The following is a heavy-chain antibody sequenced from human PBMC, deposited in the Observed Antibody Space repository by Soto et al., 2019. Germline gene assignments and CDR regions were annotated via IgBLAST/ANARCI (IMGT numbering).Heavy chain of an antibody. Sequence: PGGSLRLSCAASGFTFSSYSMNWVRQAPGKGLEWVSSISSSSYYIYYADSVKGRFTISRDNAKNSLYLKMNSLRDEDTAVYYCARRNSFAVAAFDYYYYYMAVSAKGTTVPVSS. D-gene: IGHD6-13*01. CDR2: ISSSSYYI. V-gene: IGHV3-21*01. CDR3: ARRNSFAVAAFDYYYYYMAV. CDR1: GFTFSSYS. J-gene: IGHJ6*03.